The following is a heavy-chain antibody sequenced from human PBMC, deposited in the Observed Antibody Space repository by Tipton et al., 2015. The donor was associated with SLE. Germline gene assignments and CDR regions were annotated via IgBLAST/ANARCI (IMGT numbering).Heavy chain of an antibody. CDR3: ARWFRGYDV. D-gene: IGHD3-10*01. Sequence: LRLSCTVSGGSVSDYQRNWVRQPPGMGLEWIGYIYYSGTTNYNPSLKSRVTISVDNSKNQFSLSLKSVTAADSAVYYCARWFRGYDVWGQGPTVTVSS. CDR2: IYYSGTT. V-gene: IGHV4-59*02. J-gene: IGHJ6*02. CDR1: GGSVSDYQ.